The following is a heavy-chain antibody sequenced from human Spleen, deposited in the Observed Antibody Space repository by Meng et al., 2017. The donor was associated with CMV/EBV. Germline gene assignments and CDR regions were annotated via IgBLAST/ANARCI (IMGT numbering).Heavy chain of an antibody. V-gene: IGHV1-46*02. CDR1: GNTFNTYY. CDR3: ARTLGYFTPDFDY. J-gene: IGHJ4*02. CDR2: INPSGDVT. Sequence: KASGNTFNTYYMHWVRQAPGQGLEWLGIINPSGDVTAYAQNFQGRITMTRDPSTSTVYMELSSLRSEDTAFYFCARTLGYFTPDFDYWGQGTLVTVSS. D-gene: IGHD3-3*01.